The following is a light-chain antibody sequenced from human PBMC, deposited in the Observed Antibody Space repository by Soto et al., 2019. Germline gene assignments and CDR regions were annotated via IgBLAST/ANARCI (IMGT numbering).Light chain of an antibody. V-gene: IGLV1-44*01. Sequence: QPVLTQPPSASGTPGQRVTISCSGSSSNIGSNTVNWYQQLPGTAPKLLIYGNYQRPSGVPDRFSGSKSGTSASLAISGLQSEDEADYYCAAWDDSLNGPVFGGRTKLTVL. J-gene: IGLJ3*02. CDR3: AAWDDSLNGPV. CDR1: SSNIGSNT. CDR2: GNY.